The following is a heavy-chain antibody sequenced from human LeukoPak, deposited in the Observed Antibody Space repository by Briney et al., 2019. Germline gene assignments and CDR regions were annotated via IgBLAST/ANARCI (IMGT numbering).Heavy chain of an antibody. CDR3: ARVVLGDCSSTSCQVGFDP. D-gene: IGHD2-2*01. V-gene: IGHV1-69*13. Sequence: ASVKVSCKASGGTFSSYAISWVRQAPGQGLEWMGGIIPIFGTANYAQKFQGRVTITADESTSTAYMELSSLRSEDTAVYYCARVVLGDCSSTSCQVGFDPWGQGTLVTVSS. CDR2: IIPIFGTA. CDR1: GGTFSSYA. J-gene: IGHJ5*02.